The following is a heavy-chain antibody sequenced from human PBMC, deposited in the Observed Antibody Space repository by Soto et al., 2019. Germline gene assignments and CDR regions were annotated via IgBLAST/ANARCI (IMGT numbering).Heavy chain of an antibody. V-gene: IGHV2-70*11. CDR1: GFSLSTSGMC. D-gene: IGHD6-13*01. CDR2: IDWDDDK. Sequence: SGPTLVNPTQTLTLTCTFSGFSLSTSGMCVSWIRQPPGKALEWLARIDWDDDKYYSTSLKTRLTISKDTSKNQMVLTMTNMDPVDTATYYCARIRGPDLVAAAGYYFDYWGQGTLVTVSS. CDR3: ARIRGPDLVAAAGYYFDY. J-gene: IGHJ4*02.